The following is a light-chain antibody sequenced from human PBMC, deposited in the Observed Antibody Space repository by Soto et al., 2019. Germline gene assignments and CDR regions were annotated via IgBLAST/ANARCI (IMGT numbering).Light chain of an antibody. CDR1: QSVSSSY. CDR2: GAS. Sequence: EIVLTQSPGTLSLSPGERATLSCRASQSVSSSYLAWYQHKPGQAPRLLIYGASSRATGIPDRFSGSGSGTDFTLTISRLEPEDFAVYYCQQYGGAPDTFGQGTKVEIK. J-gene: IGKJ2*01. V-gene: IGKV3-20*01. CDR3: QQYGGAPDT.